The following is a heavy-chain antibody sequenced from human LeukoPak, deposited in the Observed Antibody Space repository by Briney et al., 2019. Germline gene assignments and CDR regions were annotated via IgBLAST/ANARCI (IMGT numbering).Heavy chain of an antibody. V-gene: IGHV1-18*01. CDR1: GYTFTSYG. Sequence: GASVKLSCTASGYTFTSYGISWVRQAPGQGLEWMRWISAYNGNTNYAQKLQGRVTMTTDTSTSTAYMELRSLRSDDPAVYYCARDRYYDSSYYFDYWGQGTLVTVSS. J-gene: IGHJ4*02. D-gene: IGHD3-22*01. CDR3: ARDRYYDSSYYFDY. CDR2: ISAYNGNT.